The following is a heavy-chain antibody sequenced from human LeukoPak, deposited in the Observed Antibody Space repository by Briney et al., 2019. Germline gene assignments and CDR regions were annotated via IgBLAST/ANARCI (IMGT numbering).Heavy chain of an antibody. Sequence: GGSLRLSCAASAITFSNSWMNWVRQAPGEGLEWVATIKPDGSEKWYVNSVKDRLTISRDNAKNSLYLQMDSLRVDDTAVYYCATDRFYNTFDYWGQGTLVTVSS. D-gene: IGHD3-10*01. CDR3: ATDRFYNTFDY. V-gene: IGHV3-7*01. CDR2: IKPDGSEK. CDR1: AITFSNSW. J-gene: IGHJ4*02.